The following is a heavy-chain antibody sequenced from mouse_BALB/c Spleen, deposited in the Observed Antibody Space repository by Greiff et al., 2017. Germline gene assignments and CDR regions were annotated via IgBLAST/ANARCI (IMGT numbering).Heavy chain of an antibody. CDR3: ARSSSYYGSSPLDY. V-gene: IGHV5-17*02. Sequence: EVQLVESGGGLVQPGGSRKLSCAASGFTFSSFGMHWVRQAPEKGLEWVAYIRSGSSTNYYADTVKGRFTISRDNPKNTLFLQMTSLRSEDTATYYCARSSSYYGSSPLDYWGQGTTLTVSS. CDR1: GFTFSSFG. CDR2: IRSGSSTN. J-gene: IGHJ2*01. D-gene: IGHD1-1*01.